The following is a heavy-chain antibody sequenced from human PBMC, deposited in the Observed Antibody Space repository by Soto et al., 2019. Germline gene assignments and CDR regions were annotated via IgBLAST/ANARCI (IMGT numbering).Heavy chain of an antibody. CDR1: GLTFSSFA. V-gene: IGHV3-23*01. J-gene: IGHJ4*02. D-gene: IGHD6-19*01. Sequence: EVQLLESGGGLVQPGGSLRLSCAASGLTFSSFAMSWVRQAPGKGLEWVSAIGSRGDSTYYADSVKGRFTISRDNSKNTLYLQMNSLRAEDTAVYYCAKDLIYGYNSGRPFDSWGQGTLVTVSS. CDR2: IGSRGDST. CDR3: AKDLIYGYNSGRPFDS.